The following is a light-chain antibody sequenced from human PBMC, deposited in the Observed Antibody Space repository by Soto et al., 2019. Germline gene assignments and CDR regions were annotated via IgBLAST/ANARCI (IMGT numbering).Light chain of an antibody. Sequence: QSALTQPPSASGSPGQSVTISCTGTSSDVGGYNYVSWYQQHPGKAPKLMIYEVSKRPSGVPDRFSGSKSGNTASLTVSGLYVKDEAEYYCSPFDASHNLLFGGSTKLTVL. J-gene: IGLJ2*01. CDR2: EVS. V-gene: IGLV2-8*01. CDR3: SPFDASHNLL. CDR1: SSDVGGYNY.